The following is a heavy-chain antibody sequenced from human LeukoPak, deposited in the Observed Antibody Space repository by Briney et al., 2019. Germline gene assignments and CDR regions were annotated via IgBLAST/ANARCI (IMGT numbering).Heavy chain of an antibody. J-gene: IGHJ4*02. CDR2: INPNSGGT. D-gene: IGHD6-19*01. CDR3: ARDRTRTGYSSGWYHDY. V-gene: IGHV1-2*02. CDR1: GYTFTGYY. Sequence: ASVKVSCKASGYTFTGYYMHWVRQAPGQGLEWMGWINPNSGGTNYAQKFQGRVTMTRDTSISSAYMELSRLRSDDTAVYYCARDRTRTGYSSGWYHDYWGQGTLVTVSS.